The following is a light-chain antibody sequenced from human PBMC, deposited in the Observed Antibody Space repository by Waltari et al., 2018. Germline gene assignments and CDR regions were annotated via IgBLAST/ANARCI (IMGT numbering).Light chain of an antibody. Sequence: SDVLTQTPSVSVAPGTTATITCGRQHIGSKSVHGYQQKAGQAPVLVIYYNDDRPSGIPARFTGSNSGNTATLTIRRVEAGDEADYYCQVWDDSTAQGVFGGGTTLTVL. V-gene: IGLV3-21*04. J-gene: IGLJ3*02. CDR3: QVWDDSTAQGV. CDR1: HIGSKS. CDR2: YND.